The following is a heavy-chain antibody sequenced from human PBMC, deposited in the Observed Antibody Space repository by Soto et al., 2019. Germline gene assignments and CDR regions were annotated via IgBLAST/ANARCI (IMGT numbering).Heavy chain of an antibody. CDR2: IYYSGST. D-gene: IGHD2-15*01. Sequence: PSETLSLTCSVSGISVNTNGYYLGWVRQPPGKGLDWIGNIYYSGSTFYNPSLRGRVTISVDTSKNQFSLKVNSVTAADTAVYYCAGFVVPASRNTDFDYWGQGTLVTVSS. CDR1: GISVNTNGYY. V-gene: IGHV4-39*01. J-gene: IGHJ4*02. CDR3: AGFVVPASRNTDFDY.